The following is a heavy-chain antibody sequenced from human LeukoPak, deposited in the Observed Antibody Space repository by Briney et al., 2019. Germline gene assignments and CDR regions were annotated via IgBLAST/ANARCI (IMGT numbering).Heavy chain of an antibody. CDR2: ISDEGNTK. V-gene: IGHV3-30-3*01. CDR1: GFTFSNFA. Sequence: GGSLRLSCAVSGFTFSNFAMHWVRQAPGKCLEWVAVISDEGNTKIYADSVKGRVTISRDNSKNTMYLQMNSLRPEDTAVYYCARDRGVGVRRVIITSFDYWGQGALVSVSS. D-gene: IGHD3-10*01. CDR3: ARDRGVGVRRVIITSFDY. J-gene: IGHJ4*02.